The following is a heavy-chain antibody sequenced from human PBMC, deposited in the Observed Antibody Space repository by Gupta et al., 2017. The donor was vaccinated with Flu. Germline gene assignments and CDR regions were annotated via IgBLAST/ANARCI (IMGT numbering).Heavy chain of an antibody. Sequence: EVQLVESGGGLVQPGGSLGLSCDASGFTFSSYEMNWVRQAPGKGLEWVSYISSSGSTIYYADSVKGRFTISRDNAKNSLYLQMNSLRAEDTAVYYCARDFSYDILTGHSPFDYWGQGTLVTVSS. D-gene: IGHD3-9*01. CDR2: ISSSGSTI. V-gene: IGHV3-48*03. J-gene: IGHJ4*02. CDR3: ARDFSYDILTGHSPFDY. CDR1: GFTFSSYE.